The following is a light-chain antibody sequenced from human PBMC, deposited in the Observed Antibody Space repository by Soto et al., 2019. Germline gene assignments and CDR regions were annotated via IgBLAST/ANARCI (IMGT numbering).Light chain of an antibody. CDR1: QSISSY. Sequence: DIQMTQSPSSLSASVGDRVTITCRASQSISSYLNWYQQKPGKAPKLLIYAASSLQSGVPSRFSGSVSGTDFTLTISSLQTEDCATYYCQQSYSTPLTFGGGTKVEIK. CDR3: QQSYSTPLT. CDR2: AAS. J-gene: IGKJ4*01. V-gene: IGKV1-39*01.